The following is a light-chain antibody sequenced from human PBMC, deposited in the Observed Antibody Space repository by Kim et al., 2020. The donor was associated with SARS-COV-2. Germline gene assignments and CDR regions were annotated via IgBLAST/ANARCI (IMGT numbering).Light chain of an antibody. V-gene: IGKV1-5*03. CDR2: KAS. Sequence: DIQMTQSPSTLSASVGYSVTITCRASQSVSSWLAWYQQKPGKAPKLLIYKASTLEGGVPSRFSGRGSGTEFTLTINSLQPDDFATYACQQYDSHPYTFGQGTKLEI. CDR3: QQYDSHPYT. CDR1: QSVSSW. J-gene: IGKJ2*01.